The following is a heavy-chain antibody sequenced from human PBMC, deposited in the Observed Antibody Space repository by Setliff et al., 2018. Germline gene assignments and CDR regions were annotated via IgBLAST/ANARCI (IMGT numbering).Heavy chain of an antibody. J-gene: IGHJ5*02. D-gene: IGHD3-3*01. V-gene: IGHV4-34*01. CDR1: GESFSNNY. CDR3: ARERTIFGILVISGWFDP. Sequence: SETLSLTCSVYGESFSNNYWSWIRQSPGKGLEWIGESDHGGNTTIHPSLKSRLTMSVDTSKNQFSLNLTSVTAADTAMYYCARERTIFGILVISGWFDPWGQGTVVTVSS. CDR2: SDHGGNT.